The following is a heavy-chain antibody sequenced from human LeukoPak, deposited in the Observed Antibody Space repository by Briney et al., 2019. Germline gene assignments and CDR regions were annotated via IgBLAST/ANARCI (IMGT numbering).Heavy chain of an antibody. CDR3: ARTVVTPSNRFDY. CDR2: IDWDDDK. CDR1: GFSLSTSGMC. J-gene: IGHJ4*02. Sequence: SGPALVKXTQTLTLTCTFSGFSLSTSGMCVSWIRQPPGKALEWLARIDWDDDKYYSTSLKTRLTFSKDTSKNQVVLTMTNMDPVDTATYYCARTVVTPSNRFDYWGQGTLVTVSS. D-gene: IGHD4-23*01. V-gene: IGHV2-70*11.